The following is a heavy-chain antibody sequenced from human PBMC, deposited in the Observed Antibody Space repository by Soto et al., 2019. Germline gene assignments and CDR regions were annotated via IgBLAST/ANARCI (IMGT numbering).Heavy chain of an antibody. Sequence: LRVSFAASGFTFSTYGMNWVRQAPGKGLEWVAGVSAGARDTSYADSVKGRFTISRDNFKDTLYLQMNSLRAEDTAVYHCAKSSSTAHYYGMDVWGQGTTVTVSS. CDR2: VSAGARDT. CDR1: GFTFSTYG. D-gene: IGHD2-2*01. J-gene: IGHJ6*02. CDR3: AKSSSTAHYYGMDV. V-gene: IGHV3-23*01.